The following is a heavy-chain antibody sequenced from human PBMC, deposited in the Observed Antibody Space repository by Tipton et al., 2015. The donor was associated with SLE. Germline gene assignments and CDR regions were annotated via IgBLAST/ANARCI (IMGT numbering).Heavy chain of an antibody. CDR1: GGSISGYS. D-gene: IGHD6-13*01. Sequence: TLSLTCTVSGGSISGYSWSWIRQPPGKGLEWIASIYYTGNTYYNPSLNSRVTISVDKSKNQFSLKLSSVTAADTAVYYCARRGRYSSSWDFDYWGQGTLVTVSS. CDR2: IYYTGNT. V-gene: IGHV4-59*01. J-gene: IGHJ4*02. CDR3: ARRGRYSSSWDFDY.